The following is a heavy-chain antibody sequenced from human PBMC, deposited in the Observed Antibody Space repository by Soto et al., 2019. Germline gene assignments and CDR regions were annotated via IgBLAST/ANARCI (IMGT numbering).Heavy chain of an antibody. V-gene: IGHV3-23*01. D-gene: IGHD3-22*01. J-gene: IGHJ4*02. CDR3: AKGWGSSGLGS. CDR1: GFTFSNYA. Sequence: EVQLLESGGGLVQPGGSLRLSCAASGFTFSNYAMSWVRQAPGKGLEWVSAISGSGGSTYYADSVKGRFTISRDNSKNTLYLRMNSMRAEDTAVYYCAKGWGSSGLGSWGQGTLVTVSS. CDR2: ISGSGGST.